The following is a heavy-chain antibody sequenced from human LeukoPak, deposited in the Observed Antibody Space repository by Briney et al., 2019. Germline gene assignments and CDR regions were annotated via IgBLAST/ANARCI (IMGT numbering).Heavy chain of an antibody. Sequence: SVKVSCKASGGTFSSYTISWVRQAPGQGLEWMGRIIPILGIANYAQKFQGRVTITADESTSTAYMELSSLRSEDTAVYYCARDLGGYSYGGYYYYGMDVWGQGTTVTVSS. V-gene: IGHV1-69*04. CDR1: GGTFSSYT. CDR3: ARDLGGYSYGGYYYYGMDV. CDR2: IIPILGIA. J-gene: IGHJ6*02. D-gene: IGHD5-18*01.